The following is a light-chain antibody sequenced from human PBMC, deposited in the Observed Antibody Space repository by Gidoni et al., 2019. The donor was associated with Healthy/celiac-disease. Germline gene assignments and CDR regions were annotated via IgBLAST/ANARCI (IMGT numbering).Light chain of an antibody. V-gene: IGKV1-13*02. CDR3: QQFNSHPLT. J-gene: IGKJ1*01. CDR2: DAS. Sequence: AIQLTQSPSSLSASVGDRVTITCRASQGISSALAWYQQKPGKAPKLLIYDASSLESGVPSRFSGSGSGTDFTLSISSLQPEDFATYYCQQFNSHPLTFXXXTKVEIK. CDR1: QGISSA.